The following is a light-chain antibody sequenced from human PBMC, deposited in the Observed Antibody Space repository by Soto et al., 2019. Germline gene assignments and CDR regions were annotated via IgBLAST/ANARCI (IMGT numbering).Light chain of an antibody. J-gene: IGKJ3*01. CDR3: QHYNNLPPT. CDR1: PDISNS. V-gene: IGKV1-33*01. Sequence: DIKMTQSPSSLSASVGDRVTISCQASPDISNSLNWYQQKPGKAPELLIYDAYNLETGVPSRFSGSGTGTDFTLTISSLQPEDSATYYCQHYNNLPPTFGPGTNVDIK. CDR2: DAY.